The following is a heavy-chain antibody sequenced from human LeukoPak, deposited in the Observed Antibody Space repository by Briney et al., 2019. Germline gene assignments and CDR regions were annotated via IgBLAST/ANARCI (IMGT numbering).Heavy chain of an antibody. D-gene: IGHD3-10*01. Sequence: GGSLRLSCAASGFTFSSYAMSWVRQAPGKGLEWVSAISGSGGSTYYADSVKGRFSISRDNSKNTLYLQLNSLRAEDTAVYYCAKAVRGGGSGYYHYFDYWGQGTLVTVSS. CDR3: AKAVRGGGSGYYHYFDY. J-gene: IGHJ4*02. CDR1: GFTFSSYA. V-gene: IGHV3-23*01. CDR2: ISGSGGST.